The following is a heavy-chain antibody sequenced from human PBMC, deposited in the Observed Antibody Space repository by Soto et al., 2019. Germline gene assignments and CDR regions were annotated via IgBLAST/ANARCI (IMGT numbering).Heavy chain of an antibody. J-gene: IGHJ6*02. CDR3: ARRASSHYGMDV. CDR2: IDPSDSYT. V-gene: IGHV5-10-1*01. D-gene: IGHD6-13*01. CDR1: GYSFTSYW. Sequence: PGESLKISCKGSGYSFTSYWISWVRQMPGKGLEWMGRIDPSDSYTNYSPSFQGYVTISADKSISTAYLQWSSLKASDTAMYYCARRASSHYGMDVWGQGTTVTVSS.